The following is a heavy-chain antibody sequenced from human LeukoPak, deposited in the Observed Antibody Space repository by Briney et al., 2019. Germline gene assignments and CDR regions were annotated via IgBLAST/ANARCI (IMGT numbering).Heavy chain of an antibody. Sequence: GGSLRLSCAASGFTFSSYAMSWVRQAPGKGLEWVSAISGSGGSTYYAGSVKGRFTISRDNSKNTLYLHMNSLRADDTAVYYCAKGGNWGGIPAAGTFHNWGQGTLVTVSS. CDR1: GFTFSSYA. CDR2: ISGSGGST. CDR3: AKGGNWGGIPAAGTFHN. V-gene: IGHV3-23*01. D-gene: IGHD6-25*01. J-gene: IGHJ4*02.